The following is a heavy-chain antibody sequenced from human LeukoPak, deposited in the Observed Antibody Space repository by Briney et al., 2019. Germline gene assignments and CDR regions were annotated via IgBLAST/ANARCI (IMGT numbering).Heavy chain of an antibody. CDR1: GGSISSGDYY. D-gene: IGHD3-3*01. J-gene: IGHJ5*02. Sequence: KASETLSLTCTVSGGSISSGDYYWSWIRQPPGKGLEWIGYIYYSGSTYYNPSLKSRVTILVDTSKNQFSLKLSSVTAADTAVYYCAREEIFGVVIDPWGQGTLVTVSS. CDR3: AREEIFGVVIDP. CDR2: IYYSGST. V-gene: IGHV4-30-4*08.